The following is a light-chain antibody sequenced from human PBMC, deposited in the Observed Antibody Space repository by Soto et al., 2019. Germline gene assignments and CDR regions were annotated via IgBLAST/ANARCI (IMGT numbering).Light chain of an antibody. V-gene: IGKV3-20*01. J-gene: IGKJ1*01. Sequence: EIVLTQSPGTLSFSPGERATLSCRTSQSVNSNYLAWHQQKPGQAPRLHIYGASSRAPGISDRFSGSGSGTDFTLTISRREPEDFAVYYCQQCCTSTWTFVQGTMVEIK. CDR3: QQCCTSTWT. CDR1: QSVNSNY. CDR2: GAS.